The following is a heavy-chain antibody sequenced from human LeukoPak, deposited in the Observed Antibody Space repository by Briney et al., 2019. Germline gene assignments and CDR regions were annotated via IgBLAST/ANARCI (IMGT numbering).Heavy chain of an antibody. Sequence: PGGSLRLSCAASGFTFSDYYMSWIRQAPGKGLEWVSYISSSGSTIYYADSVKGRFTISRDNAKNTLYLQMNSLRAEDTAVYYCTRKGSQWDFLVDYWGQGTRVAVSP. V-gene: IGHV3-11*04. CDR3: TRKGSQWDFLVDY. J-gene: IGHJ4*02. D-gene: IGHD2/OR15-2a*01. CDR1: GFTFSDYY. CDR2: ISSSGSTI.